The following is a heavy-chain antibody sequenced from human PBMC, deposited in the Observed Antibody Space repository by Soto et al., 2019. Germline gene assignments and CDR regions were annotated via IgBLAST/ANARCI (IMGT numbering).Heavy chain of an antibody. D-gene: IGHD6-13*01. Sequence: ASVKVSCKASGYTFTSYYMHWVRQAPGQGLEWMGIINPSGGSTSYAQKFQGRVTMTRDTSTSTVYMELSSLRSEDTAVYYCARESSGYSSRSAYYFDYWGQGTLVTVSS. CDR1: GYTFTSYY. CDR3: ARESSGYSSRSAYYFDY. CDR2: INPSGGST. V-gene: IGHV1-46*01. J-gene: IGHJ4*02.